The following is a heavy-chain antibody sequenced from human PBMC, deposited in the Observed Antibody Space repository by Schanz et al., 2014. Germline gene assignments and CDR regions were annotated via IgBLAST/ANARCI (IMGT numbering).Heavy chain of an antibody. D-gene: IGHD4-17*01. CDR3: ARKMKLGVYGGKGHDSLDI. CDR1: GFTFSSHW. CDR2: INSVGSNT. Sequence: EVQLVESGGGLVQPGGSLRLSCVASGFTFSSHWMHWVRQDPGKGLVWVARINSVGSNTDYADSVTGRFTISRDNAKNTLYLQMNTLRAEDTAVYYCARKMKLGVYGGKGHDSLDIWGQGTMGTVSS. V-gene: IGHV3-74*02. J-gene: IGHJ3*02.